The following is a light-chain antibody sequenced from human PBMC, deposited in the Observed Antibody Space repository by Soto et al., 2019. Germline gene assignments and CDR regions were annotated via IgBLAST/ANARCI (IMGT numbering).Light chain of an antibody. J-gene: IGKJ4*01. CDR2: AAS. V-gene: IGKV3-20*01. CDR3: QQYGSSPPVT. Sequence: EIVLTQYPGTLSLSPVERATLSCRASQSVRSSYLAWYQQRPGQAPRLLIYAASSRATGIPDRFSGSGSGTDFTLTISRLEPEDFAVYYCQQYGSSPPVTFGGGTKVEIK. CDR1: QSVRSSY.